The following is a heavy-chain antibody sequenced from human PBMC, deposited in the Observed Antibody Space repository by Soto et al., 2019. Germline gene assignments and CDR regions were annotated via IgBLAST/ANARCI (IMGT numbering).Heavy chain of an antibody. V-gene: IGHV3-72*01. CDR2: SRNKANGYTT. CDR1: GFTFSDHY. D-gene: IGHD1-26*01. Sequence: GVLRLSCTASGFTFSDHYMDWVRQAPGKGLEWVGRSRNKANGYTTEYAASVKGRFTISRDESKNSLYLQMNSLKIEDTAVYYCSRSAFSGSFYDYWGQGTLVTVSS. CDR3: SRSAFSGSFYDY. J-gene: IGHJ4*02.